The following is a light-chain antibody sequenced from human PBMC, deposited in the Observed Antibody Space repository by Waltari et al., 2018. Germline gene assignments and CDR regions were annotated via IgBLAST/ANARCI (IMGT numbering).Light chain of an antibody. CDR1: SSDVGGYNY. V-gene: IGLV2-11*01. CDR2: DVS. Sequence: QSALTQPRSVSGSPGQSVTISCTGTSSDVGGYNYVSWYQQHPGKAPKLMIYDVSKRPSGVPDRFSGSKSGNAASLTISGLQAEDEADYYCCSYAGSYTSSFGTGTEVTVL. J-gene: IGLJ1*01. CDR3: CSYAGSYTSS.